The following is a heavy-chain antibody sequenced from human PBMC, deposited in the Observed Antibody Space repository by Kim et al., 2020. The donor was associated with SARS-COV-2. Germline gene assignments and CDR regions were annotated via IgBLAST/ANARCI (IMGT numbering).Heavy chain of an antibody. V-gene: IGHV3-21*01. CDR2: ISSSSSYI. CDR1: GFTFSSYS. J-gene: IGHJ4*02. Sequence: GGSLRLSCAASGFTFSSYSMNWVRQAPGKGLEWVSSISSSSSYIYYADSVKGRFTISRDNAKNSLYLQMNSLRAEDTAVYYCARVSGSLWFGELSYPLDYWGQGTLVTVSS. CDR3: ARVSGSLWFGELSYPLDY. D-gene: IGHD3-10*01.